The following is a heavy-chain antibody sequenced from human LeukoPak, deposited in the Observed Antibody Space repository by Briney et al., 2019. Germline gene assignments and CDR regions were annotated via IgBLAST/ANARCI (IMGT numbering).Heavy chain of an antibody. V-gene: IGHV4-34*01. CDR2: INQSGST. CDR3: ARGKEYCGGDCFSSWYFDL. Sequence: SETLSLTCAVYGGPFSGYYWSWIRQSPGKGLEWIGEINQSGSTTYKPSLKGRVTISVDTSKTQFSLKLSSVTAADAAVYYCARGKEYCGGDCFSSWYFDLWGRGTLVTVSS. J-gene: IGHJ2*01. CDR1: GGPFSGYY. D-gene: IGHD2-21*02.